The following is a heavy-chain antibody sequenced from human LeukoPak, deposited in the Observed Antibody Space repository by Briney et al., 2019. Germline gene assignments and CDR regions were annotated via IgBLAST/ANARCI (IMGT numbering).Heavy chain of an antibody. CDR2: INPSGGST. V-gene: IGHV1-46*01. D-gene: IGHD3-10*01. CDR1: GYTHTSYY. J-gene: IGHJ6*02. CDR3: ARGPSRSGYYYYGMDV. Sequence: ASVKVSCKASGYTHTSYYMHLVRQAPGQGLEWMGIINPSGGSTSYAQKFQGRVTMTRDTSTSTVYMELSSLRSEDTAVYYCARGPSRSGYYYYGMDVWGQGTTVTVSS.